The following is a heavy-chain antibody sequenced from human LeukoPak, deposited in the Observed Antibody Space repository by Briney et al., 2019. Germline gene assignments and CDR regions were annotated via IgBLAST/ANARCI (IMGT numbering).Heavy chain of an antibody. D-gene: IGHD6-19*01. CDR1: GFTFSSYA. V-gene: IGHV3-30-3*01. J-gene: IGHJ4*02. CDR3: ARDSDSSGWYEGMEY. Sequence: GGSLRLSCAASGFTFSSYAMHWVRQAPGKGLEWVAVISYDGSNKYYTDSVRGRFTISRDNSKNTLYLQMNSLRAEDRAVYYCARDSDSSGWYEGMEYWGQGTLVTVSS. CDR2: ISYDGSNK.